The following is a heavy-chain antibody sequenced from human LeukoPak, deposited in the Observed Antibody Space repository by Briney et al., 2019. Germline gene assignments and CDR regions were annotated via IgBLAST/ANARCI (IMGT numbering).Heavy chain of an antibody. CDR1: GGSISSYY. CDR2: IYYSGST. J-gene: IGHJ5*02. D-gene: IGHD3-3*01. V-gene: IGHV4-59*01. Sequence: SETLSLTCTVSGGSISSYYWSWIRQPPGKGLEWIGYIYYSGSTNYNPSLKSRVTISVDTSKNQFSLKLSSVTAADTAVYYCARERSLAGNWLDPWGQGTLVTVSS. CDR3: ARERSLAGNWLDP.